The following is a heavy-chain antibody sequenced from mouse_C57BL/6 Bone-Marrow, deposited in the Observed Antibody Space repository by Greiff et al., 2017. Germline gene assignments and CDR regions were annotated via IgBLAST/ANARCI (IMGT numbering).Heavy chain of an antibody. Sequence: QVTLNVSGPGILQSSQTLSLTCSFSGFSLSTSGMGVSWIRQPSGQGLEWLAPIYWADDKRYHPSLKRRLTISKDTSRNQVFLTSTSVDTADTATYYCALPANWGFAYWGQGTLVTVSA. J-gene: IGHJ3*01. CDR1: GFSLSTSGMG. CDR3: ALPANWGFAY. D-gene: IGHD4-1*01. CDR2: IYWADDK. V-gene: IGHV8-12*01.